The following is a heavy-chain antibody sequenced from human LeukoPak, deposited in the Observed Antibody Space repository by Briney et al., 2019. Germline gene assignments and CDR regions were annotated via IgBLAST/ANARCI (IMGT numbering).Heavy chain of an antibody. CDR1: GYTFSGYY. CDR2: INPNSGGT. D-gene: IGHD2-15*01. CDR3: ARGTRHCSGGSCYSRGFDY. J-gene: IGHJ4*02. V-gene: IGHV1-2*02. Sequence: ASVKVSCKASGYTFSGYYIHWVRQAPGQGLEWMGWINPNSGGTNYAQKFQGRVTLTRDTSISTAYMELSRLRSADTAVYHCARGTRHCSGGSCYSRGFDYWGQGTLVTVSS.